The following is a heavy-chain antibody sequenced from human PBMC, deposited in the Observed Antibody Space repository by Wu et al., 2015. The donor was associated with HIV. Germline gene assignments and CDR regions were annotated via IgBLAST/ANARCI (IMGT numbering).Heavy chain of an antibody. Sequence: QVQLVQSGAEVKKPGASVKVSCKASGYTFTSYDINWVRQATGQGLEWMGWMNPNSGNTGYAQKFQGRVTMTRNTSISTAYMELSSLRSEDTAVYYCARGSYYYDSSGYYFFDYWGQGTLVTVSS. D-gene: IGHD3-22*01. J-gene: IGHJ4*02. CDR3: ARGSYYYDSSGYYFFDY. CDR2: MNPNSGNT. CDR1: GYTFTSYD. V-gene: IGHV1-8*01.